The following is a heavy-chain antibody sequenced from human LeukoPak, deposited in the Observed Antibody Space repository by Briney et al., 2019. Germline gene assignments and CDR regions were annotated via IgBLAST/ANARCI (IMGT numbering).Heavy chain of an antibody. CDR1: GGSISSSSYY. V-gene: IGHV4-39*07. D-gene: IGHD3-22*01. J-gene: IGHJ6*03. Sequence: SETLSLTCTVSGGSISSSSYYWGWIRQPPGKGLEWIGSIYYSGSTNYNPSLKSRVTISVDTSKNQFSLKLSSVTAADTAVYYCARWMSDSSGYRHYYYYYMDVWGKGTTVTVSS. CDR2: IYYSGST. CDR3: ARWMSDSSGYRHYYYYYMDV.